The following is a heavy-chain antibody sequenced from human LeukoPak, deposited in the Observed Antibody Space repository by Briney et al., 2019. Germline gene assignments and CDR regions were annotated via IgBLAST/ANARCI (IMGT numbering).Heavy chain of an antibody. V-gene: IGHV4-34*01. CDR2: INHSGST. J-gene: IGHJ4*02. CDR1: GGSFSGYY. D-gene: IGHD5-24*01. CDR3: ARGGIEKTNDY. Sequence: SETLSLTCAVYGGSFSGYYWSWIRQPPGKGLEWIGEINHSGSTNYNPSLKSRVTISVDTSKNQLSLKLSSVTAADTAVYYCARGGIEKTNDYWGQGTLVTVSS.